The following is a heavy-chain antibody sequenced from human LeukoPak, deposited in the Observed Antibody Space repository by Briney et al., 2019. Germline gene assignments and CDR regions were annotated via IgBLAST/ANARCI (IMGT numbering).Heavy chain of an antibody. CDR2: ISGSGVST. V-gene: IGHV3-23*01. CDR3: AKRDDSSSWTAFDI. CDR1: GFTFSSSA. J-gene: IGHJ3*02. D-gene: IGHD6-13*01. Sequence: PGGSLRLSCAASGFTFSSSAMTWVRQAPGKGLEGVSSISGSGVSTYYADSVKGRFTISRDNSKNTVYLQMNSLRAEDTAVYYCAKRDDSSSWTAFDIWGQGTMVTVSS.